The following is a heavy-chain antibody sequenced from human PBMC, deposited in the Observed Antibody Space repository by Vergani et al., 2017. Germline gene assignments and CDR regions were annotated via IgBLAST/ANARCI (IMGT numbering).Heavy chain of an antibody. D-gene: IGHD3-22*01. V-gene: IGHV4-34*01. CDR1: GGSFSGYY. J-gene: IGHJ4*02. CDR2: INHSGST. CDR3: ARGLGITMIVLDY. Sequence: QVQLQQWGAGLLKPSETLSLTCAVYGGSFSGYYWSWIRQPPGKGLEWIGEINHSGSTNYNPSLKSRVTISVDTSKNQFSLKLSSVTAAEPAVYYCARGLGITMIVLDYWGQGTLVTVSS.